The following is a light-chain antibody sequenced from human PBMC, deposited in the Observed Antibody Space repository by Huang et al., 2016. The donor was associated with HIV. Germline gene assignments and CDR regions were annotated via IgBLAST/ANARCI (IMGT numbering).Light chain of an antibody. Sequence: DIQMTQSPSTLSASVGDRVTITCRASQSISSWLAWYQQKPGKAPKLLIYKASNLESGVPSRRSGSGSGTEFTLTISSLQPDDFATYYCQQYNSYPLTFGGGTKVQIK. V-gene: IGKV1-5*03. CDR1: QSISSW. CDR3: QQYNSYPLT. J-gene: IGKJ4*01. CDR2: KAS.